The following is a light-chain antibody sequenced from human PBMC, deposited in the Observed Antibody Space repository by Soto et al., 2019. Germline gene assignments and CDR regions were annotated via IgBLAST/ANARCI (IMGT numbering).Light chain of an antibody. Sequence: DIQMTQSPSTLSASVGDRVTITCRASQSISGWLAWYQQKPGKAPKLLIYKASSLESGAPSRFSGRGSGTEFTLTISSLQPDYFATYYCQQYDSYSSTFGQGTKVEIK. V-gene: IGKV1-5*03. CDR2: KAS. J-gene: IGKJ1*01. CDR1: QSISGW. CDR3: QQYDSYSST.